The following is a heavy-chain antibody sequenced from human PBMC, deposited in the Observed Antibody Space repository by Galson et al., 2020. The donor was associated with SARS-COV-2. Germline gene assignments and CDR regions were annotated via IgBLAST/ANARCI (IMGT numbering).Heavy chain of an antibody. CDR3: AKDYYGSGAPHYYYYGMDV. CDR2: ISGSGGST. V-gene: IGHV3-23*01. D-gene: IGHD3-10*01. Sequence: GGSLRLSCAASGFTFSSYAMSWVRQAPGKGLEWVSAISGSGGSTYYADSVKGRFTISRDNSKNTLYLQMNSLRAEDTAVYYCAKDYYGSGAPHYYYYGMDVWGQGTTVTVSS. CDR1: GFTFSSYA. J-gene: IGHJ6*02.